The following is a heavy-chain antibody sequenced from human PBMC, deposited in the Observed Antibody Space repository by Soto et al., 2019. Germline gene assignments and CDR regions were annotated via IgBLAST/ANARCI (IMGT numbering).Heavy chain of an antibody. CDR2: IYYSGST. CDR1: GGSFSGYY. Sequence: SETLSLTCAVYGGSFSGYYWSWIRQPPGKGLEWIGYIYYSGSTNYNPSLKSRVTISVDTSKNQFSLKLSSVTAADTAVYYCGGRYGSCFDYWGQGTLVTVSS. V-gene: IGHV4-59*08. D-gene: IGHD5-18*01. J-gene: IGHJ4*02. CDR3: GGRYGSCFDY.